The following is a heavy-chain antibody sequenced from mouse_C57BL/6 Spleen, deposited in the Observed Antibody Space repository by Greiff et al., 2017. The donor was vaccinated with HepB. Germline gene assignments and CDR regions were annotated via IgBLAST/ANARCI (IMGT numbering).Heavy chain of an antibody. CDR3: ARRRDYYGSSSYFDV. CDR1: GYAFSSYW. Sequence: VQLQQSGAELVKPGASVKISCKASGYAFSSYWMNWVKQRPGKGLEWIGQIYPGDGDTNYNGKFKGKATLTADKSSSTAYMQLSSLTSEDSAVYFCARRRDYYGSSSYFDVWGTGTTVTVSS. D-gene: IGHD1-1*01. CDR2: IYPGDGDT. J-gene: IGHJ1*03. V-gene: IGHV1-80*01.